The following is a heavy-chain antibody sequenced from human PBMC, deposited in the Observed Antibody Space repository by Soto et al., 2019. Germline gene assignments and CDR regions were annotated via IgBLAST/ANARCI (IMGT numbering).Heavy chain of an antibody. D-gene: IGHD3-10*01. J-gene: IGHJ4*02. CDR1: GFTFSNYA. Sequence: EVQLLESGGGLVQPGGSLRLSCAASGFTFSNYAMSWVRQAPGKGLEWVSAISGSGGSTYYADSVKGRFTISRDNSNNTLYLQMNSLRAEDTAVYYCAKDPRVHYYDSGRSSYWGQVTMGNVS. V-gene: IGHV3-23*01. CDR3: AKDPRVHYYDSGRSSY. CDR2: ISGSGGST.